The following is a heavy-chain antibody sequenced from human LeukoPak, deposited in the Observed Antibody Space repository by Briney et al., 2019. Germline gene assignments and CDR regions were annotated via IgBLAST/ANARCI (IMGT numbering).Heavy chain of an antibody. CDR2: IIGSSGST. CDR3: AKGAYDYIEIAYFDY. Sequence: GGSLRLSCVASGFSFDNYAMNWVRQAPGKGLEWVSLIIGSSGSTFYADSVKGRFTISRDKSKNMLYLQMNSLRAEDTAVYYCAKGAYDYIEIAYFDYWGQGSLVTVSS. D-gene: IGHD5-12*01. V-gene: IGHV3-23*01. J-gene: IGHJ4*02. CDR1: GFSFDNYA.